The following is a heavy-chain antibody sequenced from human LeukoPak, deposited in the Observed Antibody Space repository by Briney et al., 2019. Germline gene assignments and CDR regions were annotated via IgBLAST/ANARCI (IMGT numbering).Heavy chain of an antibody. V-gene: IGHV4-39*01. CDR3: ARLLTYDVWSGYHFDY. Sequence: MPSETLSLTCTVSGGSISSSSYYWGWLRQPPGKGLERLGRIYYSGCTYYNPSLNSRLSISVDPSKNQFSLTLSSVTAADTAVYYGARLLTYDVWSGYHFDYWGQGTLVTVSS. CDR2: IYYSGCT. J-gene: IGHJ4*02. D-gene: IGHD3-3*01. CDR1: GGSISSSSYY.